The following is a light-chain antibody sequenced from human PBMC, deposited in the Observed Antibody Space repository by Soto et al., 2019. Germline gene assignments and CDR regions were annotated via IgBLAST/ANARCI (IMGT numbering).Light chain of an antibody. Sequence: EIVMTQSPATPSVSPGERATLSCRASQSVSSRLAWYQHKPGQAPRLLIYGTSTRATGIPAEFSGSGSGTEFTLTISSLQSEDFAVYYCQQYDSWPITFGHGTRLEIK. V-gene: IGKV3-15*01. CDR1: QSVSSR. CDR2: GTS. J-gene: IGKJ5*01. CDR3: QQYDSWPIT.